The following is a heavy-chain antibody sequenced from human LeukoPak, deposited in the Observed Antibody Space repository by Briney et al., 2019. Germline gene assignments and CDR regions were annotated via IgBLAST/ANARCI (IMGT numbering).Heavy chain of an antibody. CDR1: GGSISSGGYY. D-gene: IGHD2-8*02. V-gene: IGHV4-30-2*01. CDR2: IYHSGST. CDR3: ARILGRGQRRMSGY. J-gene: IGHJ4*02. Sequence: SETLSLTCTVSGGSISSGGYYWSWIRQPPGKGLEWIGYIYHSGSTYYNPSLKSRVTISVDTSKNQFSLKLSSVTAADTAVYYCARILGRGQRRMSGYWGQGTLVTVSS.